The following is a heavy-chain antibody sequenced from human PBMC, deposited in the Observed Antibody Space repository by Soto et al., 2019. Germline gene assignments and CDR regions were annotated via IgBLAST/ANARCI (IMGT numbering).Heavy chain of an antibody. V-gene: IGHV4-59*01. CDR2: IYYSGST. J-gene: IGHJ6*03. CDR1: GGSISSYY. D-gene: IGHD3-3*01. CDR3: AISNYDFWSGYYNPWPDYYYMDV. Sequence: PSETLSLTCTVSGGSISSYYWSWIRQPPGKGLEWIGYIYYSGSTNYNPSLKSRVTISVDTSKNQFSLKLSSVTAADTAVYYCAISNYDFWSGYYNPWPDYYYMDVWGKGTTVTVSS.